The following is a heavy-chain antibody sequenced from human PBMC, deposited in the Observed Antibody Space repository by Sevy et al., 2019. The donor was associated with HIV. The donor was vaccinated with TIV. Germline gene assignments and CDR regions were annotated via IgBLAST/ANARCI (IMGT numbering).Heavy chain of an antibody. J-gene: IGHJ4*02. CDR2: ISGSGGST. CDR3: AKGTVAATPHFLDY. CDR1: GFTFSSYA. V-gene: IGHV3-23*01. D-gene: IGHD2-15*01. Sequence: GGSLRLSCAASGFTFSSYAMSWVRQAPGKGLEWVSAISGSGGSTYYADSVKGRFIISRDNSKNTLYLQMNSLRAEDTAVYYCAKGTVAATPHFLDYWGQGTLVTVSS.